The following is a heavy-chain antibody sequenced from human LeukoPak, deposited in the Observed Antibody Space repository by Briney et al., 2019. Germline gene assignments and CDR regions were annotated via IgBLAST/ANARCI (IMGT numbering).Heavy chain of an antibody. CDR2: IYYSGST. CDR1: GGSISSSSYY. Sequence: PSETLSLTCTVSGGSISSSSYYWGWIRQPPGKGLEWIGSIYYSGSTYYNPSLKSRVTISVDTSKNQFSLKLSSVTAADTAVYYCARSRKSWSTLDYWGQGTLVTVSS. D-gene: IGHD2-15*01. J-gene: IGHJ4*02. V-gene: IGHV4-39*07. CDR3: ARSRKSWSTLDY.